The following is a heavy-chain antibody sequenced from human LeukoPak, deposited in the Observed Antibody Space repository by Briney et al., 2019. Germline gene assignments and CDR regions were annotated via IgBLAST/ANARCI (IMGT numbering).Heavy chain of an antibody. CDR3: TRCHWGWGSEYWYFDL. V-gene: IGHV4-4*02. J-gene: IGHJ2*01. CDR1: GGSISSTNW. Sequence: SGTLSLTCTVSGGSISSTNWWSWVRQPPGKGLEWIGEIYHSGSTNYNPSLKSRVTISVDKSKNQFSLHLNSVTPEDTAVYYCTRCHWGWGSEYWYFDLWGRGTLVTVSS. D-gene: IGHD3-16*01. CDR2: IYHSGST.